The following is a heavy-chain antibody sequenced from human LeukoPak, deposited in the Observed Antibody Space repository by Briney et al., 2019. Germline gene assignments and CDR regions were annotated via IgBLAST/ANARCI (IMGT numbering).Heavy chain of an antibody. CDR1: GFTFSDYY. CDR2: ISSSGSTI. V-gene: IGHV3-11*04. Sequence: GGSLRLSCAASGFTFSDYYMSWIRQAPGKGLEWVSYISSSGSTIYYADSVKGRFTISRDNAKNSLYLQMNSLRVEDTAVYYCARDLAAAGTWWFDPWGQGTLVTVSS. D-gene: IGHD6-13*01. J-gene: IGHJ5*02. CDR3: ARDLAAAGTWWFDP.